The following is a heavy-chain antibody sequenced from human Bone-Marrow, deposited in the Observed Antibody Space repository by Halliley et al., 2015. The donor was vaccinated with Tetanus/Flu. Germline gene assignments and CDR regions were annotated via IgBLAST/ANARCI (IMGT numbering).Heavy chain of an antibody. V-gene: IGHV5-51*01. D-gene: IGHD3-9*01. CDR3: ARHIFHDY. J-gene: IGHJ4*02. Sequence: PGKGLEWMGIIDPGDSFTRYSPSFQGHVTISVDKSINTASLHWTTLRASDSAIYYCARHIFHDYWGQGTLVTVSS. CDR2: IDPGDSFT.